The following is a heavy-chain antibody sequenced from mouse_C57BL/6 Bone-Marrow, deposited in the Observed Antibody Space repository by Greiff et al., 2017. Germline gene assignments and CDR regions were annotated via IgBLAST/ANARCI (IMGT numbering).Heavy chain of an antibody. CDR3: ARGGLWYFDV. J-gene: IGHJ1*03. CDR2: IYPRSGNT. CDR1: GYTFTSYG. Sequence: VQLQQSGAELARPGASVKLSCKASGYTFTSYGISWVKQRTGQGLEWIGEIYPRSGNTYYNEKFKGKATLTADKSSSTAYMALRSLASEDSAVYFCARGGLWYFDVWGTGTTVTVSS. V-gene: IGHV1-81*01.